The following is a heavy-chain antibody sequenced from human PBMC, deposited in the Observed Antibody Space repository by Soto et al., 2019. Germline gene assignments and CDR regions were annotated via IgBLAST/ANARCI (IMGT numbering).Heavy chain of an antibody. Sequence: PGESLKISCKGSRYRFTNYWIGWVRQIPWKGLEWMGIIYPDDSDIRYSPSFQGQVTISADKSISTAYLQWSSLKASDTAMYYCARWAGGVTTPHFDYSGQGTLVTVSS. CDR3: ARWAGGVTTPHFDY. J-gene: IGHJ4*01. D-gene: IGHD4-17*01. CDR2: IYPDDSDI. CDR1: RYRFTNYW. V-gene: IGHV5-51*01.